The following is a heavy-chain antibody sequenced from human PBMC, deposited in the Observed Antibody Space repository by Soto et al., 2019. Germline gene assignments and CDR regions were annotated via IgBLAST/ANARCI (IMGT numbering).Heavy chain of an antibody. Sequence: QVQMVQSGAEVKEPGSSVTVSCSASGGGNLRDYRTTWVRRAPGPGLEWMGGIIPKLGSANYAQNFQGSVTITADESTNTVYMELRSLRSDDTAVYYCARGGDGYNFCAVYCGQGTPVTVSS. CDR3: ARGGDGYNFCAVY. CDR2: IIPKLGSA. V-gene: IGHV1-69*01. J-gene: IGHJ4*02. D-gene: IGHD2-21*01. CDR1: GGGNLRDYR.